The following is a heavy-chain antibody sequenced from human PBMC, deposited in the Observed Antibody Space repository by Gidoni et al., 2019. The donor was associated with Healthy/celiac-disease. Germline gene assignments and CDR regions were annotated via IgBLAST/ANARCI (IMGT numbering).Heavy chain of an antibody. CDR2: SRSKANSYAT. D-gene: IGHD3-10*01. Sequence: EVQLVESGGGLVQPGGSLKLPCAASGFTFSGSALHWVRQASGKGLEWVGRSRSKANSYATAYAASVKGRFTISRDDSKNTAYLQMNSLKTEDTAVYYCTSLRITMVRGVTESRYRYYSYGMDVWGQGTTVTVSS. V-gene: IGHV3-73*02. J-gene: IGHJ6*02. CDR1: GFTFSGSA. CDR3: TSLRITMVRGVTESRYRYYSYGMDV.